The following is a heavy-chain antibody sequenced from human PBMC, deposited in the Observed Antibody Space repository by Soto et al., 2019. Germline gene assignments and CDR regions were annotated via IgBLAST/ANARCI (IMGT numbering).Heavy chain of an antibody. J-gene: IGHJ6*03. CDR3: ARAQWFGELISSYYYYYMDV. V-gene: IGHV3-48*01. CDR2: ISSSSSTI. D-gene: IGHD3-10*01. Sequence: EVQLVESGGGLVQPGGSLRLSCAASGFTFSSYSMNWVRQAPGKGLEWVSYISSSSSTIYYADSVKGRFTISRDNATNSLYLQMNSLRAEDTAVYYCARAQWFGELISSYYYYYMDVWGKGTTVTVSS. CDR1: GFTFSSYS.